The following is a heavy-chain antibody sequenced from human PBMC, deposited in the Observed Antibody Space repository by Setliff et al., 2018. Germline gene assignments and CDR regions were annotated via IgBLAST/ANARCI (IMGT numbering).Heavy chain of an antibody. V-gene: IGHV4-34*01. CDR1: GGSFSGYY. Sequence: PSETLSLTCAVYGGSFSGYYWSWIRQPPGKGLEWIGQINLSGSTNYNPSLKSRVTISMDTSRNQFSLKVSSVTAADTAVYYCARSFSRREKFLLDYWGQGALVTVSS. CDR3: ARSFSRREKFLLDY. CDR2: INLSGST. J-gene: IGHJ4*02.